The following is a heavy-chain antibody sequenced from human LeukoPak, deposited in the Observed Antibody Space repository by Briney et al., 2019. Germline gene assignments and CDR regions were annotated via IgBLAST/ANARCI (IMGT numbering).Heavy chain of an antibody. Sequence: GASVKVSRKASGYTFTSYGISWVRQAPGQGLEWMGGITPIFGTANYAQKFQGRVTITADESTSTAYMGLSSLRSEDTAVYYCARATTTYTAMAPIDYWGQGTLVTVSS. J-gene: IGHJ4*02. V-gene: IGHV1-69*13. CDR2: ITPIFGTA. CDR1: GYTFTSYG. D-gene: IGHD5-18*01. CDR3: ARATTTYTAMAPIDY.